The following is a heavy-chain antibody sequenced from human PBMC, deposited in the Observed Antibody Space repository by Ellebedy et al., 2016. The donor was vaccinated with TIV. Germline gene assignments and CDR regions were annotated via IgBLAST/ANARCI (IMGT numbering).Heavy chain of an antibody. J-gene: IGHJ3*02. CDR2: IYYSGST. CDR3: ARGPSITHDAFDI. CDR1: GGSISSGGYY. V-gene: IGHV4-31*03. Sequence: SETLSLXCTVSGGSISSGGYYWSWIRQQPGKGLEWIGYIYYSGSTYYNPSLKSRVTISVDTSKNQFSLKLSSVTAADTAVYYCARGPSITHDAFDIWGQGTMVTVSS. D-gene: IGHD3-10*01.